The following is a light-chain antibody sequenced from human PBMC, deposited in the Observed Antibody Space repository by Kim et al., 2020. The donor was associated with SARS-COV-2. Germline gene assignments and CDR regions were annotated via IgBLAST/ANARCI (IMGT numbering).Light chain of an antibody. J-gene: IGLJ3*02. CDR3: AAWDDSLTGWV. V-gene: IGLV1-44*01. CDR2: SND. CDR1: TSNIGSNP. Sequence: ELTQPPSSSGTPGQRVTISCSGSTSNIGSNPVSWYQQLPGTAPQLLIYSNDRRPAGVPDRFSGSESGTSASLAISGLQSEDEADYYCAAWDDSLTGWVFGGGTKLTVL.